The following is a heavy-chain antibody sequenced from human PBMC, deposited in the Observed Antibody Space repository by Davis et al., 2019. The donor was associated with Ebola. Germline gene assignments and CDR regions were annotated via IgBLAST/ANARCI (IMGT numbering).Heavy chain of an antibody. CDR1: GGSISSGSYY. CDR3: ARGGGGYDSSGYLQYYFDY. Sequence: TLSLTCTVSGGSISSGSYYWSWIRQPAGKGLEWIGHIYTSGSTNYNPSLKSRVTISVDTSKNQFSLKLSSVTAADTAVYYCARGGGGYDSSGYLQYYFDYWGQGTLVTVSS. J-gene: IGHJ4*02. CDR2: IYTSGST. V-gene: IGHV4-61*09. D-gene: IGHD3-22*01.